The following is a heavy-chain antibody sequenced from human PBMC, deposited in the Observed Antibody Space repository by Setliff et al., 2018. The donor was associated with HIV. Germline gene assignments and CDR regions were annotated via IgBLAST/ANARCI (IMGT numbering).Heavy chain of an antibody. CDR3: ARDLIRITPHGDLPF. Sequence: RASVKVSCKTFGYRFTDFYVNWVRQAPGHGLEWVGRINPKSGVTSYAQNFRARVTMTRDTSSTTAYMELSTLRSDDTALYYCARDLIRITPHGDLPFWGQGTLVTVSS. V-gene: IGHV1-2*06. CDR2: INPKSGVT. CDR1: GYRFTDFY. J-gene: IGHJ4*02. D-gene: IGHD2-15*01.